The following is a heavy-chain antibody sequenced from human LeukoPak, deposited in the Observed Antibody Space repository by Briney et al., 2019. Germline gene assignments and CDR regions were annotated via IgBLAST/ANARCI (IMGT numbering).Heavy chain of an antibody. CDR1: GYTLTELS. J-gene: IGHJ3*02. CDR2: FDPEDGET. Sequence: ASVKVSCKVSGYTLTELSMHRVRQAPGKGLEWMGGFDPEDGETIYAQKFQGRVTMTEDTSTDTAYMELSSLRSEDTAVYYCATSVVVVPAATHDAFDIWGQGTMVTVSS. V-gene: IGHV1-24*01. D-gene: IGHD2-2*01. CDR3: ATSVVVVPAATHDAFDI.